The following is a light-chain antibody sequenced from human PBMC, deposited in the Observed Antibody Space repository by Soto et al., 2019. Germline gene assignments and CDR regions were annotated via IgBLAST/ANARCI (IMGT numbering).Light chain of an antibody. CDR1: HSVSSNY. CDR2: DVS. Sequence: EIVLTQSPGTLSLSPGERATLSCRSSHSVSSNYLAWYQQKPGQAPRLLIYDVSSRATGIPDRFSGSESGTDFTLPISRQEPVDFAVYYCQQYGISPPFGHGPKVEIK. V-gene: IGKV3-20*01. CDR3: QQYGISPP. J-gene: IGKJ1*01.